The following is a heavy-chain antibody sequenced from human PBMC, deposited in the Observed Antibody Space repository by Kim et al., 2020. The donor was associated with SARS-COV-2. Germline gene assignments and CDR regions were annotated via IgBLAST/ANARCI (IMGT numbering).Heavy chain of an antibody. CDR2: IYYSGST. J-gene: IGHJ5*02. V-gene: IGHV4-59*01. CDR3: ASSIYYGDRAFGPNWFDP. Sequence: SETLSLTCTVSGGSISSYYWSWIRQPPGKGLEWIGYIYYSGSTNYNPSLKSRVTISVDTSKNQFSLKLSSVTAADTAVYYCASSIYYGDRAFGPNWFDPWGQGTLVTVSS. D-gene: IGHD4-17*01. CDR1: GGSISSYY.